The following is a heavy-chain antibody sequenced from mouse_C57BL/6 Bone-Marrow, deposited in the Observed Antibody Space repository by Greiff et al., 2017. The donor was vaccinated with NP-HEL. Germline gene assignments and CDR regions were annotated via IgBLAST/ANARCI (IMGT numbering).Heavy chain of an antibody. CDR2: IHPSDSDT. CDR3: AIHIYYYGSGHYFDY. J-gene: IGHJ2*01. V-gene: IGHV1-74*01. Sequence: QVQLQQPGAELVKPGASVKVSCKASGYTFTSYWMHWVKQRPGQGLEWIGRIHPSDSDTNYNQKFKGKATLTVDKSSSTAYMQLSSLTSEDSAVYYCAIHIYYYGSGHYFDYWGQGTTLTVSS. CDR1: GYTFTSYW. D-gene: IGHD1-1*01.